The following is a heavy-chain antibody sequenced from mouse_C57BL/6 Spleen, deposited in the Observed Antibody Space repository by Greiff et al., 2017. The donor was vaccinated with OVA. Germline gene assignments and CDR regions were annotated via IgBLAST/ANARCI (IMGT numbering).Heavy chain of an antibody. J-gene: IGHJ3*01. D-gene: IGHD3-3*01. CDR3: TRMDNGFAY. V-gene: IGHV1-15*01. Sequence: QVQLQPSWAELVRPGASVTLSCKASGYTFTDYEMHWVKQTPVHGLEWIGAIDPETGGTASNQTVKGKALLTADKSSSTAYMVLRSLTADDSAVYYCTRMDNGFAYWGQGTLVTVSA. CDR2: IDPETGGT. CDR1: GYTFTDYE.